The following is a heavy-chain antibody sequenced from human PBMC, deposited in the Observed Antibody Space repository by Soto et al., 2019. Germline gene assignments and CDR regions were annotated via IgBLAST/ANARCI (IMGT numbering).Heavy chain of an antibody. CDR2: IYYSGST. CDR3: AREDGSGLNWFHP. Sequence: SETLSLTCTVSGGSISSGGYYWSWIRQHPGKGLEWIGYIYYSGSTYYNPSLKSRVTILVDTSKNQFSLKLSSVTAADTAVYYCAREDGSGLNWFHPWGQGTLVTVSS. J-gene: IGHJ5*02. V-gene: IGHV4-31*03. D-gene: IGHD2-15*01. CDR1: GGSISSGGYY.